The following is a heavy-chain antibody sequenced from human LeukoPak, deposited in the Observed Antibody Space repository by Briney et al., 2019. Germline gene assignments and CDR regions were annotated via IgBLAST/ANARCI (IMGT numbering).Heavy chain of an antibody. CDR1: GFTFSSYG. CDR3: ARDRAMMGNWFDP. J-gene: IGHJ5*02. V-gene: IGHV3-33*01. Sequence: SGGSLRLSCAASGFTFSSYGMHWVRQAPGKRLEWVAVIWYDGSNKYYADSVKGRFTISRDNSKNTLYLQMNSLRAEDTAVYYCARDRAMMGNWFDPWGQGTLVTVSS. D-gene: IGHD3-22*01. CDR2: IWYDGSNK.